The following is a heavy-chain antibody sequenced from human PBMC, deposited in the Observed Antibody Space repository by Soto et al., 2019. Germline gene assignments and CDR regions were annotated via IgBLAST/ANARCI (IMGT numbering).Heavy chain of an antibody. Sequence: GGSLRLSCAASGFTFSSYWMHWVRQAPGKGLVWVSRIDGDGSSTTYADSVKGRFTISRDNAKNTLYLQMNSLRAEDTAVYYCARDPALNTRGYSAYAGYWGQGTLVTVSS. CDR3: ARDPALNTRGYSAYAGY. J-gene: IGHJ4*02. D-gene: IGHD5-12*01. CDR2: IDGDGSST. V-gene: IGHV3-74*01. CDR1: GFTFSSYW.